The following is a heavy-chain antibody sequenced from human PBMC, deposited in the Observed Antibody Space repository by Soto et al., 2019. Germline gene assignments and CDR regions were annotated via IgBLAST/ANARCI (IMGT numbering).Heavy chain of an antibody. CDR3: ARAGGAIYNGNFDY. CDR2: IYYSGST. CDR1: GGSISSGDYY. V-gene: IGHV4-30-4*01. J-gene: IGHJ4*02. Sequence: PSETLSLTCTVSGGSISSGDYYWSWIRQPPGKGLEWIGYIYYSGSTYHNPSLKSRVTISVDTSKNQFSLKLSSVTAADTAVYYCARAGGAIYNGNFDYWGQGTLVTVSS. D-gene: IGHD1-20*01.